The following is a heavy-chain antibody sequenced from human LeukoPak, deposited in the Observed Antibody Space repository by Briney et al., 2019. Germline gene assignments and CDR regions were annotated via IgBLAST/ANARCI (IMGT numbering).Heavy chain of an antibody. CDR1: GFTFSSYW. CDR3: AKDRDSYYYDSSGYFDY. J-gene: IGHJ4*02. CDR2: INSDGSST. D-gene: IGHD3-22*01. Sequence: GGSLRLSCAASGFTFSSYWMHWVRQAPGKGLVWVSRINSDGSSTSYADSVKGRFTISRDNAKNTLYLQMNSLRAEDTAVYYCAKDRDSYYYDSSGYFDYWGQGTLVTVSS. V-gene: IGHV3-74*01.